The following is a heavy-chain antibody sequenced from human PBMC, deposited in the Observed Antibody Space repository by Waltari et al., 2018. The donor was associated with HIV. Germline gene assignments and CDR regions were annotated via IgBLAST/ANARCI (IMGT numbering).Heavy chain of an antibody. CDR2: INPRGGST. D-gene: IGHD3-22*01. V-gene: IGHV1-46*01. J-gene: IGHJ4*02. CDR3: ARGSIHYYDSSGYYLDY. Sequence: QVQLVQSGAEVKKPGASVKVSCKASGYTFTSNYVHWVRQAPGQGLEWMGIINPRGGSTSYAKKFQGRVTMTRDTSTSTVDMELSSLRSEDTAVYYCARGSIHYYDSSGYYLDYWGQGTLVTVSS. CDR1: GYTFTSNY.